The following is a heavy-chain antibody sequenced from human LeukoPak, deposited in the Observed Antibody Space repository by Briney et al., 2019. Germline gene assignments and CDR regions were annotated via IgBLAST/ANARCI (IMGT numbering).Heavy chain of an antibody. CDR2: IYYSGST. Sequence: PSETLSLTCTVSGGSISSYYWSWIRQPPGKGLEWIGYIYYSGSTNYNPSLKSRVTISVDTSKNQFSLKLSSVTAADTAVYYCARGWMHSSSFMFDPWGQGTLVAVSS. D-gene: IGHD6-13*01. CDR3: ARGWMHSSSFMFDP. CDR1: GGSISSYY. J-gene: IGHJ5*02. V-gene: IGHV4-59*01.